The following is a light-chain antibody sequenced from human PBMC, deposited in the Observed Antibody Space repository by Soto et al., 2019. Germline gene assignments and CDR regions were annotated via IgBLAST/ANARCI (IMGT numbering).Light chain of an antibody. CDR3: SSYAASNNFYFV. Sequence: QSALTQPPSASGSPGQSVTISCTGTSSDVGGYNYVSWYQQYPGRAPKLMIYEVTKRPSGVPDRFSGSKSGNTASLTVSGLHAADDAEYSCSSYAASNNFYFVFGGGTKLTVL. CDR1: SSDVGGYNY. CDR2: EVT. J-gene: IGLJ3*02. V-gene: IGLV2-8*01.